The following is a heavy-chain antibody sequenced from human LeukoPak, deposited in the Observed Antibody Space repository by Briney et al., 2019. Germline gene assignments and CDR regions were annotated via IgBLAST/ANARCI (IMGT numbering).Heavy chain of an antibody. D-gene: IGHD3-10*01. J-gene: IGHJ5*02. CDR2: GNPEDGGK. Sequence: VASVNVSCKVSGYTLTELSIHWVRQAPGKGLEWMGGGNPEDGGKIYVQKFQGGVTMTEDTSIDTAYMELSSLRSEATAMYYCARGRNSMVRGLFWFDPWGQGTLVTVSS. V-gene: IGHV1-24*01. CDR1: GYTLTELS. CDR3: ARGRNSMVRGLFWFDP.